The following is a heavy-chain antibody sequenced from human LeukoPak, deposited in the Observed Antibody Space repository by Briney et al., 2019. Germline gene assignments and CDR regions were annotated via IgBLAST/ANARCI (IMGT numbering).Heavy chain of an antibody. CDR3: AKGDAYYYDSSGSNLRY. J-gene: IGHJ4*02. V-gene: IGHV3-23*01. CDR2: ISGSGGST. Sequence: PGGSLRLSCAASGFTFSSYAMSWVRQAPGKGLEWVSAISGSGGSTYYADSVKGRFTISRDNSKNTLYLQMNSLGAEDTAVYYCAKGDAYYYDSSGSNLRYWGQGTLVTVSS. CDR1: GFTFSSYA. D-gene: IGHD3-22*01.